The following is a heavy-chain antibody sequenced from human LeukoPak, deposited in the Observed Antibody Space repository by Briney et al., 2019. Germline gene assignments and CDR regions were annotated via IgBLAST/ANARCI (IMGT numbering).Heavy chain of an antibody. J-gene: IGHJ3*02. D-gene: IGHD6-13*01. V-gene: IGHV3-48*04. CDR1: GFTFSSYS. CDR2: ISSSSSTI. Sequence: GGSLRLSCAASGFTFSSYSMNWVRQAPGKGLEWVSYISSSSSTIYYADSVKGRFTISRDNAKNSLYLQMNSLRAEDTAVYYCAKSYSKGPYDAFDIWGQGTMVTVSS. CDR3: AKSYSKGPYDAFDI.